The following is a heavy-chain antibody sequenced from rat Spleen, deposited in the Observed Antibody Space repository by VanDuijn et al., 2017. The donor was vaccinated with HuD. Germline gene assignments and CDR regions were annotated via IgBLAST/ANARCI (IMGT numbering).Heavy chain of an antibody. Sequence: EVKLVESGGGLVQPGRSLKLSCAASGFNFNDSWMGWVWQAPGKGLEWIGEINKDSSALAYIPSLKDKFTNSRDNFQNTLYLQMSKPGSEDTAIYYCVSERLGVEGWGQGVMVTVSS. J-gene: IGHJ2*01. CDR1: GFNFNDSW. D-gene: IGHD4-3*01. V-gene: IGHV4-2*01. CDR2: INKDSSAL. CDR3: VSERLGVEG.